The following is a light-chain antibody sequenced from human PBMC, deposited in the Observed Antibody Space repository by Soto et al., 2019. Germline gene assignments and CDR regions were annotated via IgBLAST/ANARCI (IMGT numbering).Light chain of an antibody. J-gene: IGKJ2*01. Sequence: DIQMTQSPSSLSASVGDRVTITCQASQDINNYLNWYQQKPGKAPKLLIYETSNLEIGVPSRFSGSGSGTDFTFTISSLQPEDIATYYCQQFDHLPPTFGQGTKLEIK. CDR2: ETS. CDR1: QDINNY. CDR3: QQFDHLPPT. V-gene: IGKV1-33*01.